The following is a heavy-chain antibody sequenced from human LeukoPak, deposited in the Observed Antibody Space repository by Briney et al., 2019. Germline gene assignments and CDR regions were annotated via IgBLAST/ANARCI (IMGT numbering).Heavy chain of an antibody. CDR2: MSGDGTTT. J-gene: IGHJ4*02. V-gene: IGHV3-74*01. Sequence: GGSLRLSCAASGVTFSNYWMHWVRQAPGTGLVWLSHMSGDGTTTNYADSVKGRFTISRDNAKNTLYLQMNRLRAEDTGVYYCALAHVSGCGFDNWGQGTLVTVSS. CDR1: GVTFSNYW. CDR3: ALAHVSGCGFDN. D-gene: IGHD6-25*01.